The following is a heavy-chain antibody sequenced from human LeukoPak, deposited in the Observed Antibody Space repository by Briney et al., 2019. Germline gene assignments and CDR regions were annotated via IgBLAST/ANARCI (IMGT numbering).Heavy chain of an antibody. J-gene: IGHJ4*02. CDR1: GFTFSSYG. CDR3: AKDWDDYYGSGSYFDY. D-gene: IGHD3-10*01. V-gene: IGHV3-30*02. Sequence: GGSLRLSCAASGFTFSSYGMHWVRHAPGKGLVWMSFIRYDGSNKYFADSVKGRFIISRDNSKNTLYLQLNRLRAEDTAVYYCAKDWDDYYGSGSYFDYWGQGTLVTVSS. CDR2: IRYDGSNK.